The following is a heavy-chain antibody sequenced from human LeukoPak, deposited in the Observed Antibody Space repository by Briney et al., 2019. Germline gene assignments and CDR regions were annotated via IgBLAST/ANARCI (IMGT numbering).Heavy chain of an antibody. Sequence: GGSLRLSCAASGFTFRSYAMNWVRQAPGKGLEWVSGISGSGTGTYYADSVKGRFTISRDNSKNTLFLQMNSLRAEDTAVYYCVKGSLYSSGCYDYWGQGTLVTVSA. J-gene: IGHJ4*02. D-gene: IGHD6-19*01. CDR2: ISGSGTGT. V-gene: IGHV3-23*01. CDR1: GFTFRSYA. CDR3: VKGSLYSSGCYDY.